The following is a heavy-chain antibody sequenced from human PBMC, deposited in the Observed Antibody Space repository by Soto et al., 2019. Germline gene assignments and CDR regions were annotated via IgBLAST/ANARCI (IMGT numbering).Heavy chain of an antibody. Sequence: GASVKVSCKASGGTFSSYAISWVRQAPGQGLEWMGGIIPIFGTANYAQKFQGRVTITADESTSTAYMELSSLRSEDTAVYYCARILGDLKPLDVWGQGTTVTVSS. J-gene: IGHJ6*02. V-gene: IGHV1-69*13. CDR2: IIPIFGTA. D-gene: IGHD3-10*01. CDR1: GGTFSSYA. CDR3: ARILGDLKPLDV.